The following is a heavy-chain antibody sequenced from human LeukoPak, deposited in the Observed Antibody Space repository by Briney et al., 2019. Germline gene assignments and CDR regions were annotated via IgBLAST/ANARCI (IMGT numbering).Heavy chain of an antibody. D-gene: IGHD2/OR15-2a*01. CDR3: ARDNIWAFDM. Sequence: KAGGSLRLSCEASGFTSFSFPMNWDRQAPGKELEWVSHTRTDGTITSADSVKGRFTISSDDAKTSVYLQMNRLRDEDTAIYYCARDNIWAFDMWGQGTMVTVSS. J-gene: IGHJ3*02. V-gene: IGHV3-69-1*01. CDR2: TRTDGTI. CDR1: GFTSFSFP.